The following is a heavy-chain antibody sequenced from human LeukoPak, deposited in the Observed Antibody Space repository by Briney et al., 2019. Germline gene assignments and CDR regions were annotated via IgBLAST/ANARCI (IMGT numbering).Heavy chain of an antibody. CDR1: GFPFSNYA. J-gene: IGHJ4*02. Sequence: GGSLRLSCAAAGFPFSNYAIHWVRQAPGKGLEWVALISYDGGNKYYVDSVKGRFTISRDSSKNTVYLEMNSLRPEDTAVYFCARAYDILTGYYTTFNYWGQGTLVTVSS. CDR2: ISYDGGNK. D-gene: IGHD3-9*01. V-gene: IGHV3-30*03. CDR3: ARAYDILTGYYTTFNY.